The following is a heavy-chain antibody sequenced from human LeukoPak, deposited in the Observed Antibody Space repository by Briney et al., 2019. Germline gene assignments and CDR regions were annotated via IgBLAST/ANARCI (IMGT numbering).Heavy chain of an antibody. Sequence: GGSLRLSCAASGFTFSGSAMHWVRQASGNGLEWVGRIRSKGNSYATAYAASVKGRFTISSDDSKNTAYLQMNSLKTEDTAVYYCTREYDSSGYYLTTDAFDIWGQGTMVTVSS. V-gene: IGHV3-73*01. CDR2: IRSKGNSYAT. CDR1: GFTFSGSA. D-gene: IGHD3-22*01. CDR3: TREYDSSGYYLTTDAFDI. J-gene: IGHJ3*02.